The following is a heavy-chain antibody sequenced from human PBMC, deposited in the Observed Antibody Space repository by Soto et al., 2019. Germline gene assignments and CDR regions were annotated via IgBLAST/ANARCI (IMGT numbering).Heavy chain of an antibody. CDR2: ISYDGSNK. CDR3: ARDLGWGYNWNLRSRSYYGMDV. Sequence: GGSLRLSCAASGFTFSSYAMHWVRQAPGKGLEWVAVISYDGSNKYYADSVKGRFTISRDNSKNTLYLQMNSLRAEDTAVYYCARDLGWGYNWNLRSRSYYGMDVWGQGTTVTVSS. J-gene: IGHJ6*02. D-gene: IGHD1-7*01. V-gene: IGHV3-30-3*01. CDR1: GFTFSSYA.